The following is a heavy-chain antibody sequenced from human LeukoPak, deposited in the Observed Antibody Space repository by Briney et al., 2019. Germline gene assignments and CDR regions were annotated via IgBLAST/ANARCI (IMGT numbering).Heavy chain of an antibody. CDR1: GYTFTSSG. CDR3: ARDKVAAARLNNWFDP. Sequence: ASVKVSCKASGYTFTSSGISWVRQAPGQGLEWMGWISAYNGNTNYAQKLQGRVTMTTDTSTSTAYMELRSLRSDDTAVYYCARDKVAAARLNNWFDPWGQGTLVTVSS. D-gene: IGHD6-13*01. V-gene: IGHV1-18*01. J-gene: IGHJ5*02. CDR2: ISAYNGNT.